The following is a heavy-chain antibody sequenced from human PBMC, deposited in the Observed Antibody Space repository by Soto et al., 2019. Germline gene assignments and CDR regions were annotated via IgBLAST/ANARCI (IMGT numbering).Heavy chain of an antibody. J-gene: IGHJ2*01. D-gene: IGHD2-15*01. CDR1: GFTFSSYA. Sequence: GGSLRLSCAASGFTFSSYAMSWVRQAPGKGLEWVSAISGSGGSTYYADSVKGRFTISRDNSKNTLYLQMNSLRAEDTAVYYCARGRGYCSGGSCDHWYLDLWGRGTMVTVYS. V-gene: IGHV3-23*01. CDR3: ARGRGYCSGGSCDHWYLDL. CDR2: ISGSGGST.